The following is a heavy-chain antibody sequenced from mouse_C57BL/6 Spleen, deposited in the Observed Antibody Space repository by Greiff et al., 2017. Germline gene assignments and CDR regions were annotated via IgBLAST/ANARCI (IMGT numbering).Heavy chain of an antibody. D-gene: IGHD2-14*01. J-gene: IGHJ4*01. CDR2: IDPSDSYT. CDR3: ARWGGNYAMDY. V-gene: IGHV1-59*01. CDR1: GYTFTSYW. Sequence: QVQLQQPGAELVRPGTSVKLSCKASGYTFTSYWMHWVKQRPGQGLEWIGVIDPSDSYTNYNQKFKGKATLTVDTSSSTDYMQLSSLTSEDSAVYYCARWGGNYAMDYWGQGTSVTVSS.